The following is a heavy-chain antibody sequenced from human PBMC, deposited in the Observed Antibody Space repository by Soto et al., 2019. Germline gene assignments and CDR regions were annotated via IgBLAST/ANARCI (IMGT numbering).Heavy chain of an antibody. CDR1: GYSVISYW. J-gene: IGHJ4*02. Sequence: GESLKFSCKGSGYSVISYWIGWVRQMPGKGLELMGIIYAGDSETRYSPSFQGQVSISVDKSMSTAYLQWSSLKASDTAMYYCTRHTSDRYGSEYWGQGTLVTVSS. CDR2: IYAGDSET. V-gene: IGHV5-51*01. D-gene: IGHD5-18*01. CDR3: TRHTSDRYGSEY.